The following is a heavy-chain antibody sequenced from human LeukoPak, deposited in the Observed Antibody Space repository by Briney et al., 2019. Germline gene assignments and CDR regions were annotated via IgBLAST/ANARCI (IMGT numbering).Heavy chain of an antibody. J-gene: IGHJ4*02. CDR2: IYYSGST. V-gene: IGHV4-59*01. D-gene: IGHD1-26*01. CDR1: GGSFSGYY. Sequence: SETLSLTCAVYGGSFSGYYWSWIRQPPGKGLEWIGSIYYSGSTNYNPSLKSRVTISVDTSKNQFSLKLSSVTAADTAVYYCARCDLMGASDFDYWGQGTLVTVSS. CDR3: ARCDLMGASDFDY.